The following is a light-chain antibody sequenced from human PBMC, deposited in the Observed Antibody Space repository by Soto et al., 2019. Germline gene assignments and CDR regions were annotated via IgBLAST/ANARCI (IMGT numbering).Light chain of an antibody. CDR2: EVF. Sequence: QSALTQPPSVSGSPGQSVTISCTGTSSDVGSYNRVSWYRQPPGTAPKLMIYEVFNRPSGVPDRCSGSKSGNTASLTISGLQAEDEADYYCNSYTSSNTYVFGTGTKLTVL. J-gene: IGLJ1*01. V-gene: IGLV2-18*02. CDR3: NSYTSSNTYV. CDR1: SSDVGSYNR.